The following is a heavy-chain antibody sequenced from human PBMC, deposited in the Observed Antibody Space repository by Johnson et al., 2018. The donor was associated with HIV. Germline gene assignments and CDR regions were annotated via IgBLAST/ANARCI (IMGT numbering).Heavy chain of an antibody. Sequence: QVQLVESGGGVVQPGRSLGLSCTASGFTFSLNAMHWVRQPPGKGLEWVAVISSDGTEMHYGDSVRGRFTISRDNSRNTLSLQMYSLTSEDTATYYCVRGSLTDDSFPDWGQGTMVLVSS. CDR3: VRGSLTDDSFPD. CDR2: ISSDGTEM. J-gene: IGHJ3*01. CDR1: GFTFSLNA. D-gene: IGHD3-16*01. V-gene: IGHV3-30*03.